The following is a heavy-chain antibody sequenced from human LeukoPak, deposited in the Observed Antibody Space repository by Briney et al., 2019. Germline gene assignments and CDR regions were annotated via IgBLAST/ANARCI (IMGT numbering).Heavy chain of an antibody. CDR1: GYTFTGYY. Sequence: LAASVKVSCKASGYTFTGYYMHWVRQAPGQGLEWMGWINPNSGGTNYAQKFQGRVTMTRDTSISTAYMELSRLRSDDTAVYYCARDRVSIVGAPDLDYWGQGTLVTVSS. J-gene: IGHJ4*02. CDR3: ARDRVSIVGAPDLDY. D-gene: IGHD1-26*01. CDR2: INPNSGGT. V-gene: IGHV1-2*03.